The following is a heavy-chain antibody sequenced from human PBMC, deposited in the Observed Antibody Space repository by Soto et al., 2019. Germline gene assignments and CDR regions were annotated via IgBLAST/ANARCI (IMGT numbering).Heavy chain of an antibody. Sequence: GESLKISCAASGFTFSSYAMSWVRQAPGKGLEWVSAISGSGGSTYYADSVKGRFTISRDNSKNTLYLQMNSLRAEDTAVYYCAKDWLSKYYYYYYMDVWGKGTTVTVSS. V-gene: IGHV3-23*01. J-gene: IGHJ6*03. CDR1: GFTFSSYA. CDR3: AKDWLSKYYYYYYMDV. D-gene: IGHD3-9*01. CDR2: ISGSGGST.